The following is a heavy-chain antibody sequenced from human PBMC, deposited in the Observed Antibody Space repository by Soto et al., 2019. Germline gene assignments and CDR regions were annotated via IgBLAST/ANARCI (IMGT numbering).Heavy chain of an antibody. J-gene: IGHJ1*01. CDR1: GLTFTTYW. Sequence: PGGSLRLSCAASGLTFTTYWMTWVRQAPGKGLDWVASIKEDGSETHYVDPVRGRFSISRDNANKSLYLQMNSLSAEDTAFYYCVKDESINWYSGHFRHWGQGTLVTVSS. D-gene: IGHD6-13*01. CDR3: VKDESINWYSGHFRH. V-gene: IGHV3-7*03. CDR2: IKEDGSET.